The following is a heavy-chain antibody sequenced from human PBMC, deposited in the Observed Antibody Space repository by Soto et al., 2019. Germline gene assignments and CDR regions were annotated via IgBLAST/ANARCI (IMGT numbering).Heavy chain of an antibody. V-gene: IGHV1-8*01. CDR1: GYTFTSYD. Sequence: ASVKVSFKASGYTFTSYDINWVRQATGQGLEWMGWMNPNSGNTGYAQKFQGRVTMTRNTSTSTAYMELSSLGSEDTAVYYCARDPTYSSGWYGDSYYGMDVWGQGTTVTVS. CDR2: MNPNSGNT. CDR3: ARDPTYSSGWYGDSYYGMDV. J-gene: IGHJ6*02. D-gene: IGHD6-19*01.